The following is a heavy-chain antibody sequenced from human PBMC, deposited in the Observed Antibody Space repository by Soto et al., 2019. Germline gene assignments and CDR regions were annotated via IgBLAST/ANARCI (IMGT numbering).Heavy chain of an antibody. V-gene: IGHV3-30*18. D-gene: IGHD4-17*01. Sequence: GGSLRLSCAASGFTFSNYGVHWVRQAPGKGLEWVAVISYDGSKKYYADSVKGRFTVSRDNSKNTLYLQMNSLRTEDSAVYYCGKYSDYGYHRDWFDPWGQGTLVTVSS. CDR3: GKYSDYGYHRDWFDP. CDR1: GFTFSNYG. J-gene: IGHJ5*02. CDR2: ISYDGSKK.